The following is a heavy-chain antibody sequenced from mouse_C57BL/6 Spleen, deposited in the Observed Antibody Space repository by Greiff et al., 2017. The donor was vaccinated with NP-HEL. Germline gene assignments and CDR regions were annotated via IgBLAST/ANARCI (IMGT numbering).Heavy chain of an antibody. V-gene: IGHV14-4*01. CDR3: TRAWTDY. CDR1: GFNIKDYY. J-gene: IGHJ2*01. CDR2: IDPENGDT. Sequence: VQLQQSGAELVRPGASVKLSCTASGFNIKDYYMHWVKQRPEQGLEWIGWIDPENGDTEYASKFQGKATITADTSSNTAYLQLSSLTSEDTAVYYCTRAWTDYWGQGTTLTVSS.